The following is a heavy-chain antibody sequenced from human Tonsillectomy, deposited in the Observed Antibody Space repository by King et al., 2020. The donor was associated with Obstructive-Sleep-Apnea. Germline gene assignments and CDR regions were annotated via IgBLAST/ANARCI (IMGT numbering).Heavy chain of an antibody. CDR3: ARWRFSLEISHTFDL. V-gene: IGHV3-7*03. J-gene: IGHJ3*01. D-gene: IGHD1-1*01. CDR2: VKEDGSDK. Sequence: VQLVQSGGGLVQPGGSLRLSCAASGFTFGNYWMSWVRQAPGKGLEWVANVKEDGSDKYYVESVRGCFTISRDNAKNSLYLQMNSLRAEDTAVYFCARWRFSLEISHTFDLWGQGTMAIVSS. CDR1: GFTFGNYW.